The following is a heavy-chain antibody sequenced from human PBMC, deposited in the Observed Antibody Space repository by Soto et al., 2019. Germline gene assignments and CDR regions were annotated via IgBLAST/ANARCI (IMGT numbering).Heavy chain of an antibody. CDR3: AREVGASYGMDV. CDR1: GGSFSGYY. J-gene: IGHJ6*02. D-gene: IGHD3-10*01. Sequence: QVQLQQWGAGLLKPSETLSLTCAVYGGSFSGYYWSWIRQPPGKGLEWIGEINHSGSTNYNPSLKSRVTISVNTSKNQFSLKLSSVTAADTAVYYCAREVGASYGMDVWGQGTTVTVSS. V-gene: IGHV4-34*01. CDR2: INHSGST.